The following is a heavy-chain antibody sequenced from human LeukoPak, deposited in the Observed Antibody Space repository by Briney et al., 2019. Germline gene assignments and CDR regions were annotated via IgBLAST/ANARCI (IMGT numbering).Heavy chain of an antibody. CDR3: ARGGQQLVRLWYFDL. V-gene: IGHV1-69*05. D-gene: IGHD6-13*01. J-gene: IGHJ2*01. Sequence: ASVKVSCKASGYTFTGYYMHWVRQAPGQGLEWMGGIIPIFGTANYAQKFQGRVTITTDESTSTAYMELSSLRSEDTAVYYCARGGQQLVRLWYFDLWGRGTLVTVSS. CDR1: GYTFTGYY. CDR2: IIPIFGTA.